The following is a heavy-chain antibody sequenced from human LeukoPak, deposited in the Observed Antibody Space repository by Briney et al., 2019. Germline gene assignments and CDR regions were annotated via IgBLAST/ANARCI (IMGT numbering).Heavy chain of an antibody. V-gene: IGHV3-11*04. CDR1: GFTFSDYY. CDR3: ARGWDDLAARGYYFDY. CDR2: ISSSGTTI. D-gene: IGHD6-6*01. Sequence: PGGSLRLSCAASGFTFSDYYITWIRQAPGKGLEWVSYISSSGTTIYYADSVEGRFTISRDNAKNSLYLQMNSLRAEDTAVYYCARGWDDLAARGYYFDYWGQGTLVTVSS. J-gene: IGHJ4*02.